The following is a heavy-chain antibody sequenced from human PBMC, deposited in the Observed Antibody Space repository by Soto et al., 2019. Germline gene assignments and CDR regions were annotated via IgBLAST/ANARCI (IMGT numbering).Heavy chain of an antibody. CDR1: GYTFTSYG. CDR3: ARDRCSSTSCSINWFDP. Sequence: QVQLVQSGAEVKKPGASVKVSCKASGYTFTSYGISWVRQAPGQGLEWMGWISAYNGNTNYVQKFQGRVTMTTDTSXSXXYMELRSLRSDDTAVYYCARDRCSSTSCSINWFDPWGQGTLVTVSS. D-gene: IGHD2-2*01. CDR2: ISAYNGNT. J-gene: IGHJ5*02. V-gene: IGHV1-18*01.